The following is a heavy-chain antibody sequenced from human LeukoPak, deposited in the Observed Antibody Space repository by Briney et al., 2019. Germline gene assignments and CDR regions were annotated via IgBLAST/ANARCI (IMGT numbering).Heavy chain of an antibody. J-gene: IGHJ2*01. D-gene: IGHD2-15*01. V-gene: IGHV3-11*01. CDR1: GFTFSDYY. Sequence: GGSLRLSCAASGFTFSDYYMSWIRQAPGRGLDCVSYISSSGDTMYYADSVKGRFTISRDNAKNSLYLQMNSLRAEDTALYYCAKGGMGCSGGSCYRNWYCDLWGRGTLVTVPS. CDR2: ISSSGDTM. CDR3: AKGGMGCSGGSCYRNWYCDL.